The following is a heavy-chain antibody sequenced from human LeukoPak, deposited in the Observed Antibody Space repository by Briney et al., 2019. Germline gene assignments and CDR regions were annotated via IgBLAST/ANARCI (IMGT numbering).Heavy chain of an antibody. J-gene: IGHJ2*01. CDR1: GGSISSHY. Sequence: SETLSLTCTVSGGSISSHYWSWIRQPPGKGLEWIGYIYYSGSTNYNPSLKSRVTISVDTSKNQFSLKLSSATAADTAVYYCARVITIFGVVRGYFDLWGRGTLVTVSS. CDR2: IYYSGST. D-gene: IGHD3-3*01. CDR3: ARVITIFGVVRGYFDL. V-gene: IGHV4-59*11.